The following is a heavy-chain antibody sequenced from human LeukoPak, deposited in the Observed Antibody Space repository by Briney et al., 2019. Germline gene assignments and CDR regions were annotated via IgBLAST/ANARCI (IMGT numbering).Heavy chain of an antibody. Sequence: ASVKVSCKASGYSFSGHYMHWVRQAPGQGPEWMGWISPNSGGTNYAQKFQGRVTMTGDTSISTAYMELSSLRSDDTAVYYCARVGGSGWSGAFDIWGQGTMVTVSS. CDR3: ARVGGSGWSGAFDI. CDR2: ISPNSGGT. V-gene: IGHV1-2*02. J-gene: IGHJ3*02. D-gene: IGHD6-19*01. CDR1: GYSFSGHY.